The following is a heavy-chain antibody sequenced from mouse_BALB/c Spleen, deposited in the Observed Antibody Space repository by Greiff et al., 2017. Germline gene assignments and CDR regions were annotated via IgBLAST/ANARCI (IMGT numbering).Heavy chain of an antibody. J-gene: IGHJ3*01. V-gene: IGHV1-55*01. Sequence: QVHVKQPGAELVKPGTSVKLSCKASGYNFTSYWINWVKLRPGQGLEWIGDIYPGSGSTNYNEKFKSKATLTVDTSSSTAYMQLSSLASEDSALYYCARGRPFAYWGQGTLVTVSA. CDR2: IYPGSGST. CDR3: ARGRPFAY. CDR1: GYNFTSYW.